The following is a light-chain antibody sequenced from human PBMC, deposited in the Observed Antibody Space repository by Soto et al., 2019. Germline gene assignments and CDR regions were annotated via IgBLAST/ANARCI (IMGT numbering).Light chain of an antibody. CDR2: SAS. J-gene: IGKJ4*01. CDR3: QQYRSSPLT. CDR1: QSVSSSY. Sequence: EIVLTQSPGTLSLSPGERATLSCRTSQSVSSSYLAWYQQKPGQAPRLLIHSASSRATGIPDRFSGSGSGTDFTLTIRRMETADSALYYCQQYRSSPLTFGGGTKVDIK. V-gene: IGKV3-20*01.